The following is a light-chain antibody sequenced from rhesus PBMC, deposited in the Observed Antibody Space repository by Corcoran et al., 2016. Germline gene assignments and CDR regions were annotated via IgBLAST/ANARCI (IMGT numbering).Light chain of an antibody. Sequence: QAALTQPRSVSGAPGQSVTITCTGTSSDIGDYSFVSWFQHHPGAAPKVLIYEVTKRPSGVSDRFSGSKSGNTASLTISGLQAEDEADYYCCSYGGANTHIFGSGTRLSVL. CDR3: CSYGGANTHI. V-gene: IGLV2-32*02. J-gene: IGLJ1*01. CDR2: EVT. CDR1: SSDIGDYSF.